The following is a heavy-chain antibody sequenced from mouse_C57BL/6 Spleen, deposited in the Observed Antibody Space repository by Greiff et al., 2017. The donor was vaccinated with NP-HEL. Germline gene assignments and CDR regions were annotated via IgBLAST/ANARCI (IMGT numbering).Heavy chain of an antibody. CDR3: ARQGGGNRYYFDY. Sequence: EVMLVESGGDLVKPGGSLKLSCAASGFTFSSYGMSWVRQTPDKRLEWVATISSGGSYTYYPDSVKGRFTISRDNAKNTLYLQMSSLKSEDTAMYYCARQGGGNRYYFDYWGQGTTLTVSS. J-gene: IGHJ2*01. CDR2: ISSGGSYT. D-gene: IGHD1-1*02. CDR1: GFTFSSYG. V-gene: IGHV5-6*01.